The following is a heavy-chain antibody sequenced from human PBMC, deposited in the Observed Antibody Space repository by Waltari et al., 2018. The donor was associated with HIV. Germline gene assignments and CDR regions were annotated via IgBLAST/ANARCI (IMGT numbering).Heavy chain of an antibody. CDR1: GCNLGDYA. CDR3: AKDLNRLTVAGAAVDY. V-gene: IGHV3-43D*03. Sequence: DVQLAESGGVVVQPGGSLRLSCKASGCNLGDYAMHWVRQAPGKGLEWVSLISWNGVSSDYAGSVKGRFTIARDNSKKSLYLEMTSLRLEDTALYYCAKDLNRLTVAGAAVDYWGQGTLVNVSS. D-gene: IGHD4-17*01. CDR2: ISWNGVSS. J-gene: IGHJ4*02.